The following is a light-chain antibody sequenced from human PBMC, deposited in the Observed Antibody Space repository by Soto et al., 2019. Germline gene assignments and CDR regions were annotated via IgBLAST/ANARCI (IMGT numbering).Light chain of an antibody. CDR3: QKYNSAPLT. CDR1: RDTNYW. Sequence: DIQMTQSPSSLSASVGDSVTITCRAGRDTNYWLARYQQKAGRAQKXLIYGASTLASGVPSRFSGSGSGTDLTITISSLQPEDGETYYCQKYNSAPLTFGGGTKVDIK. J-gene: IGKJ4*01. V-gene: IGKV1-5*01. CDR2: GAS.